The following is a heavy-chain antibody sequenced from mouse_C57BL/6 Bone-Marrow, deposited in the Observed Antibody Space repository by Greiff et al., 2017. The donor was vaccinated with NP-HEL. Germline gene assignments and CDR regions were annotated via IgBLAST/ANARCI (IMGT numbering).Heavy chain of an antibody. CDR2: IYPGSGNT. J-gene: IGHJ1*03. CDR3: ARRGYPGYFDV. Sequence: QVHVKQSGAELVRPGASVKLSCKASGYTFTDYYINWVKQRPGQGLEWIARIYPGSGNTYYNEKFKGKATLTAEKSSSTAYMQLSSLTSEDSAVYFCARRGYPGYFDVWGTGTTVTVSS. D-gene: IGHD2-2*01. CDR1: GYTFTDYY. V-gene: IGHV1-76*01.